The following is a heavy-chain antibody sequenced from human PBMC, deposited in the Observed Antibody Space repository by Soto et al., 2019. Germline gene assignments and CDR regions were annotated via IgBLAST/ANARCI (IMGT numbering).Heavy chain of an antibody. D-gene: IGHD3-16*02. V-gene: IGHV4-59*01. CDR2: IYYNGST. CDR1: GGSINSYY. CDR3: PRIFYDSVWGSYRYAVPGPLDV. J-gene: IGHJ6*02. Sequence: AETLSLTCTVSGGSINSYYWSWIRQPPGKGLEWIGYIYYNGSTNYNPSLKSRVTISVGTSKNQFSLTLSSVTAADTAVYYCPRIFYDSVWGSYRYAVPGPLDVWGQGTTVTVSS.